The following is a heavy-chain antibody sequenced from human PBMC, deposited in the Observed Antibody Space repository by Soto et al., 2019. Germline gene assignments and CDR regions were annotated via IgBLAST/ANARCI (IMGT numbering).Heavy chain of an antibody. J-gene: IGHJ3*02. Sequence: QLRLQESGPGLVKPSETLSLRCTVSDGSISGYYWSWVRQPGGKGLEWIGRIYSTGNANYKPSLKNRVTMSVDTSQNLFALELASVTAADTAMYYCVRGDVFDIWGRGIKVTVSS. CDR1: DGSISGYY. CDR3: VRGDVFDI. CDR2: IYSTGNA. V-gene: IGHV4-4*07. D-gene: IGHD3-10*01.